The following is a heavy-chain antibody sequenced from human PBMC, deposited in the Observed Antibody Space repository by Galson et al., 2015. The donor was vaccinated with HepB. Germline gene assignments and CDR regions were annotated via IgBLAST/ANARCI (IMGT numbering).Heavy chain of an antibody. CDR1: GFTFSSYG. Sequence: LRLSCAASGFTFSSYGMHWVRQAPGKGLEWVAFIRYDGSNKYYADSVKGRFTISRDNSKNTLYLQMNSLRAEDTAVYYCAKEGETKPPGNWFDPWAREPWSPSPQ. D-gene: IGHD1/OR15-1a*01. J-gene: IGHJ5*02. V-gene: IGHV3-30*02. CDR2: IRYDGSNK. CDR3: AKEGETKPPGNWFDP.